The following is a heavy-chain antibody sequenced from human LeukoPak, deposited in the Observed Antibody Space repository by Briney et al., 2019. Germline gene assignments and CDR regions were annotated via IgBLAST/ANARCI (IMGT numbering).Heavy chain of an antibody. CDR3: AMSDGGGYFDY. D-gene: IGHD4-23*01. CDR1: GYTFTSYY. V-gene: IGHV1-46*01. Sequence: ASVKVSCKASGYTFTSYYMHWVRQAPGQGLEWMGIINPSGGSTSYAQKFQGRVTMTRDTSTSTVYMELSSLRSEDTAVYYCAMSDGGGYFDYWGQGTLVTVSS. J-gene: IGHJ4*02. CDR2: INPSGGST.